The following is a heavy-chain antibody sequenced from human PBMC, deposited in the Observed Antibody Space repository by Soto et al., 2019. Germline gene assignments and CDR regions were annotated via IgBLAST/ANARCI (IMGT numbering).Heavy chain of an antibody. J-gene: IGHJ4*02. CDR2: IYYSGST. D-gene: IGHD3-3*01. Sequence: SETLSLTCTVSGGSISSYYWSWIRQPPGKGLEWIGYIYYSGSTNYNPSLKSRVTISVDTSKNQFSLKLSSVTAADTAVYYCARSLEWLFYFDYWGQGTLVTVSS. CDR1: GGSISSYY. V-gene: IGHV4-59*01. CDR3: ARSLEWLFYFDY.